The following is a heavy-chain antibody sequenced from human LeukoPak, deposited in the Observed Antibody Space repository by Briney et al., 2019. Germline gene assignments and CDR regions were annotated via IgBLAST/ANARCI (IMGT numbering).Heavy chain of an antibody. CDR1: RYTLTSYG. CDR2: ISAYNGNT. J-gene: IGHJ4*02. D-gene: IGHD6-13*01. Sequence: ASLKVSCKPSRYTLTSYGISWVRQAPGQGLEWMGWISAYNGNTNYAQKLKGRVTMTTDTSTSKAYLELRSLRSDDTAVYYCARVGSSSWYAPIDYWGQGTLVTVSS. V-gene: IGHV1-18*01. CDR3: ARVGSSSWYAPIDY.